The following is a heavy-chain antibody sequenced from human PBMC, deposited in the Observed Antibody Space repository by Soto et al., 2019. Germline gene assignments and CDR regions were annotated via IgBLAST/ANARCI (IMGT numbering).Heavy chain of an antibody. CDR3: ARDRRRITIFGVAKHEYFQH. V-gene: IGHV3-23*01. Sequence: EVQLLESGGGLVQPGGSLRLSCAASGFTFSSYAMSWVRQAPGKGLEWVSAISGSGGSTYYADSVKGRFTISRDNSKNSLYLQMNSLRDEDTAVYYCARDRRRITIFGVAKHEYFQHWGQGTLVTVSS. CDR2: ISGSGGST. D-gene: IGHD3-3*01. J-gene: IGHJ1*01. CDR1: GFTFSSYA.